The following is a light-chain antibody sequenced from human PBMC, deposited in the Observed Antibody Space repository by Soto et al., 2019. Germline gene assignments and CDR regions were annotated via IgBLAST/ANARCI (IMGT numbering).Light chain of an antibody. CDR1: QTISTW. V-gene: IGKV1-5*03. J-gene: IGKJ2*01. CDR2: KAS. CDR3: LQYNSYSMYT. Sequence: DIQMTQSPSTLSASVGDRVTITCRASQTISTWLAWFQQKPGKAPKLLIYKASSLESGVPLRFSGSGSGTEFPLIISSLQPDDFASYYCLQYNSYSMYTFGQGTKLEIK.